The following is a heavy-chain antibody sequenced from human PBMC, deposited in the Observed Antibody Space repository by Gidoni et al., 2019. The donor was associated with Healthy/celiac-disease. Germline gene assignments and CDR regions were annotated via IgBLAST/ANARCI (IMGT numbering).Heavy chain of an antibody. D-gene: IGHD2-2*01. CDR3: ARDQGNGGIVVVPAPDY. V-gene: IGHV3-33*01. CDR2: IWYDGSNK. J-gene: IGHJ4*02. Sequence: HWVRQAPGKGLEWVAVIWYDGSNKYYADSVKGRFTISRDNSKNTLYLQMNSLRAEDTAVYYCARDQGNGGIVVVPAPDYWGQGTLVTVSS.